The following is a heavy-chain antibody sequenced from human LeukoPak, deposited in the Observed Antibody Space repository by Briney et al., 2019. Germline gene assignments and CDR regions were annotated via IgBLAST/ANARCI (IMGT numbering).Heavy chain of an antibody. J-gene: IGHJ4*02. Sequence: GGSLRLSCAASGFSFSRYWMHWVRQGPGKGLVWVSRINSDGSRTSYADSVKGRFTISRDNAKNTLYLQMNSLRADDTAVYYCAKKSGLGFDYWGQGTLVTVSS. D-gene: IGHD6-19*01. CDR1: GFSFSRYW. V-gene: IGHV3-74*01. CDR2: INSDGSRT. CDR3: AKKSGLGFDY.